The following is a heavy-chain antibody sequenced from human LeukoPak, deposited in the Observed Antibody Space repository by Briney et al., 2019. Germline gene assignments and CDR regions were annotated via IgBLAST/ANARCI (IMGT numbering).Heavy chain of an antibody. CDR2: IYSGGST. Sequence: GGSLRLSCAASGFTVSSNYMSWVRQAPGKGLEWVSVIYSGGSTYYADSVKGRFTISRDNSKNTLYLQMNSLRAEDTAVYYCATFFRWLQNDYWGQGTLVTVSS. CDR3: ATFFRWLQNDY. CDR1: GFTVSSNY. V-gene: IGHV3-66*01. J-gene: IGHJ4*02. D-gene: IGHD5-24*01.